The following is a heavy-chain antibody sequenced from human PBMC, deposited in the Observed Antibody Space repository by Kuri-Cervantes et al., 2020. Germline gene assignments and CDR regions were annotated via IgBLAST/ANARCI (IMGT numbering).Heavy chain of an antibody. Sequence: GESLKISCAASGFTFSDYGIHWVRQAPGKGLEWVAVIWYDGSNKYYADSVKGRFTISRDNSKNTLYLQMNSLRAEDTAVYYCVTERRNYYLDVWGKGTTVTVSS. CDR2: IWYDGSNK. V-gene: IGHV3-33*01. CDR1: GFTFSDYG. J-gene: IGHJ6*03. CDR3: VTERRNYYLDV.